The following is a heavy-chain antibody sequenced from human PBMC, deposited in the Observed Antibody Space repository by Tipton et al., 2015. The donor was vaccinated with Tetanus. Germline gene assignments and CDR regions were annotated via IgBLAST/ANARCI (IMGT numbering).Heavy chain of an antibody. Sequence: TLSLTCAVDGGSLNNYYWAWFRQPPGKGLEWIGEIDHSGNTRYNPSLKSRLTISVDTSKDQFSLKLSSVVAADTAVYYCARLSSITTNHAHGFDIWGQGTMVTVSS. CDR1: GGSLNNYY. J-gene: IGHJ3*02. D-gene: IGHD3-10*01. V-gene: IGHV4-34*01. CDR3: ARLSSITTNHAHGFDI. CDR2: IDHSGNT.